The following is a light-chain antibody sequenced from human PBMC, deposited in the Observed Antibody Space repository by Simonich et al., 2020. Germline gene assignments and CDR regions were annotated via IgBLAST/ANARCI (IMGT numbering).Light chain of an antibody. CDR3: QQYNNWPWT. Sequence: EIVMTQSPATLSVSPGERATLSCRASQSVSSNLAWYQQKPGQAPRLLIYGASTRATCYPARFSGSGSGTEFTLTISSLQSEGFAVYYCQQYNNWPWTFGQGTKVEIK. CDR1: QSVSSN. V-gene: IGKV3-15*01. J-gene: IGKJ1*01. CDR2: GAS.